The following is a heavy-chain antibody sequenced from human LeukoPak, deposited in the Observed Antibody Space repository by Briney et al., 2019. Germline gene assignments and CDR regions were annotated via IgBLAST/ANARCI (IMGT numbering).Heavy chain of an antibody. CDR1: GGTFSSYA. CDR3: ARGLYNHLLSAYYYYYMSV. V-gene: IGHV1-69*13. Sequence: SVKVSCKASGGTFSSYAISWVRQAPGQGLEWMGGIIPIFGTANYAQKFQGRVTITADESTSTAYMEQSSLRSEDTSMNQRARGLYNHLLSAYYYYYMSVSRKGTTVTVSS. D-gene: IGHD2-2*01. CDR2: IIPIFGTA. J-gene: IGHJ6*03.